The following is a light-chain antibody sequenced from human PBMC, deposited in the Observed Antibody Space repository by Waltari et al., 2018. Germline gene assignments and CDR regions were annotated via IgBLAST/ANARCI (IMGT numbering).Light chain of an antibody. CDR2: SNT. V-gene: IGLV1-44*01. CDR1: SSNLRSNT. CDR3: AAWDDSLNGFYV. J-gene: IGLJ1*01. Sequence: QSVLTQPPSASGTPGQRVTIPCSGSSSNLRSNTFNWYQQLPGTAPKLLIYSNTQRPSGVPDRFSGSKSGTSASLAISGLQSEDEADYYCAAWDDSLNGFYVFGTGTKVTVL.